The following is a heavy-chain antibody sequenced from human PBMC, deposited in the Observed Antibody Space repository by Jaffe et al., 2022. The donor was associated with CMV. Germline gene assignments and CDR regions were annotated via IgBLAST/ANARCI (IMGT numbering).Heavy chain of an antibody. V-gene: IGHV3-48*02. J-gene: IGHJ6*02. CDR1: GFTFSSYS. CDR3: ARDVPHIAAAGTPGHYYYGMDV. Sequence: EVQLVESGGGLVQPGGSLRLSCAASGFTFSSYSMNWVRQAPGKGLEWVSYISSSSSTIYYADSVKGRFTISRDNAKNSLYLQMNSLRDEDTAVYYCARDVPHIAAAGTPGHYYYGMDVWGQGTTVTVSS. D-gene: IGHD6-13*01. CDR2: ISSSSSTI.